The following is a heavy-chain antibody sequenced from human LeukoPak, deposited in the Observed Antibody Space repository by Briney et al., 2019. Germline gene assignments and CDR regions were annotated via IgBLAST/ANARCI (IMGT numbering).Heavy chain of an antibody. CDR1: GYTFTSYY. Sequence: ASVKVSCKASGYTFTSYYMHWVRQAPGQGLEWMGIINPSGGSTSYAQRFQGRVTMTRDTSTSTVYMELSSLRSEDTAVYYCARDNWGSHTDPAAGFDYWGQGTLVTVSS. J-gene: IGHJ4*02. V-gene: IGHV1-46*01. CDR3: ARDNWGSHTDPAAGFDY. CDR2: INPSGGST. D-gene: IGHD6-13*01.